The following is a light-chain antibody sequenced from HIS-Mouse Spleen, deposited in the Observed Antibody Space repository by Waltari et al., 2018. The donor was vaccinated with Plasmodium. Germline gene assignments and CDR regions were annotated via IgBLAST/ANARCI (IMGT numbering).Light chain of an antibody. CDR1: QSVSSN. J-gene: IGKJ3*01. V-gene: IGKV3-15*01. Sequence: ELVMTQSPATLSVSPGETATLSCRASQSVSSNLAWYQQKPGQAPRLLIYGASTRATGIPARFSGSGSGTEFTLTISSLQSEDFAVYYYQQYNNWSFTFGPGTKVDIK. CDR3: QQYNNWSFT. CDR2: GAS.